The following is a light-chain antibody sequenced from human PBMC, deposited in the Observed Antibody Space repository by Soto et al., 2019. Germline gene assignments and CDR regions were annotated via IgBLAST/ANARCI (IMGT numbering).Light chain of an antibody. Sequence: EIVMMQSPATLSVSPRERATLSCRASQALGNNLAWYQHKPGQAPRLLIYGASTRATGVPVRFSGSGSETEFTLSISSLQSGDLAVYYCQQYTNWPYTFGQGTKLQIE. CDR2: GAS. V-gene: IGKV3-15*01. CDR3: QQYTNWPYT. CDR1: QALGNN. J-gene: IGKJ2*01.